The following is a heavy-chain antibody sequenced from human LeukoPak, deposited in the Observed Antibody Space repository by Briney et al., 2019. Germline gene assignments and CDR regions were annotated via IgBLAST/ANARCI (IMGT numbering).Heavy chain of an antibody. D-gene: IGHD2/OR15-2a*01. CDR2: INWNGGST. Sequence: GGSLRLSCAASGFTFDDYGMSWVRQAPGKGLEWVSGINWNGGSTGYADSVKGRFTISRDNAKNSLYLQMNSLRAEDTALYYCARDSSNRDCYYYYYMDVWGKGTTVTVSS. J-gene: IGHJ6*03. CDR1: GFTFDDYG. V-gene: IGHV3-20*04. CDR3: ARDSSNRDCYYYYYMDV.